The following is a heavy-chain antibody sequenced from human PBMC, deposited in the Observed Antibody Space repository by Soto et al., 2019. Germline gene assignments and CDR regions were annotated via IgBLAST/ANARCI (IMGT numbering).Heavy chain of an antibody. J-gene: IGHJ6*03. CDR1: GYTFTSYG. V-gene: IGHV1-18*01. CDR2: ISAYNGNT. Sequence: ASGKVSCKASGYTFTSYGISWVRQAPGQGLEWMGWISAYNGNTNYAQKLQGRVTMTTDTSTSTAYMELRSLRSDDTAVYYCARRYASLNYFYYMDVWGKGTTVTVSS. D-gene: IGHD2-2*01. CDR3: ARRYASLNYFYYMDV.